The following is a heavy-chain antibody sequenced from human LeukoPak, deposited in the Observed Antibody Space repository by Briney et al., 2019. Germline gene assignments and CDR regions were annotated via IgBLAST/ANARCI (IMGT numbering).Heavy chain of an antibody. CDR2: IWYDGSNK. V-gene: IGHV3-33*01. CDR3: AREDDYQYYFDY. CDR1: GFTFSSYG. J-gene: IGHJ4*02. D-gene: IGHD4-11*01. Sequence: GGSLRLSCAASGFTFSSYGMRWVRQAPGKGLEWVAVIWYDGSNKYYADSVKGRFTISRDNSKNTLYLQMNSLRAEDTAVYYCAREDDYQYYFDYWGQGTLVTVSS.